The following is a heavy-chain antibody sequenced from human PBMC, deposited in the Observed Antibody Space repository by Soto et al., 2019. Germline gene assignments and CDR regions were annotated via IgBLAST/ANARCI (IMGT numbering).Heavy chain of an antibody. CDR2: IYYSGST. Sequence: QVQLQESGPGLVRPSQTLSLTCSVSGGSVSSSGHYWSWIRQHPGKGLEWIGYIYYSGSTYYNPSLESRLTISLDTSKNEFSLKLSCVTAADTAVYYCARDEGGTRGYYYIDVWGKRTTVTVSS. V-gene: IGHV4-31*03. CDR1: GGSVSSSGHY. J-gene: IGHJ6*03. CDR3: ARDEGGTRGYYYIDV. D-gene: IGHD1-1*01.